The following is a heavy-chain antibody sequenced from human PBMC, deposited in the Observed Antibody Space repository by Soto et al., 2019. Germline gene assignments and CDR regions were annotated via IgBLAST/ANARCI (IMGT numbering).Heavy chain of an antibody. D-gene: IGHD4-17*01. Sequence: QVQLVESGGGVVQPGRSLRLSCAASGFTFSSYAMHWVRQAPGKGLEGGAVISYDGSNKYYADSVKGRFTISKDNSKNTLYLQMNSLRAEDTAVYYCARDFRNDYGDFRYWGQGTLVTVSS. J-gene: IGHJ4*02. V-gene: IGHV3-30-3*01. CDR1: GFTFSSYA. CDR3: ARDFRNDYGDFRY. CDR2: ISYDGSNK.